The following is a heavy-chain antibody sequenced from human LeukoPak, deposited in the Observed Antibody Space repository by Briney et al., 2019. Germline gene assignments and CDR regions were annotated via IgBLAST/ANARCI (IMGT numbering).Heavy chain of an antibody. CDR1: GFTFSSYS. V-gene: IGHV3-48*01. D-gene: IGHD3-16*01. CDR3: ARDRLGGGLGMGDN. J-gene: IGHJ4*02. CDR2: ISSSSSTI. Sequence: GGSLRLSCAASGFTFSSYSMNWVRQAPGKGLEGVSYISSSSSTIYYADSVKGRFTISRDNAKNSLYLQMNSLRAEDTAVYYCARDRLGGGLGMGDNWGQGTLVTVSS.